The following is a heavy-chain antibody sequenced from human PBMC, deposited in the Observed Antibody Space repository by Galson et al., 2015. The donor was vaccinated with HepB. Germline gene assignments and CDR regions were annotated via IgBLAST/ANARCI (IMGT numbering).Heavy chain of an antibody. CDR2: INPNSGGT. Sequence: SVKVSCKASGYTFTGYYMHWVRQAPGQGLEWMGWINPNSGGTNYAQKFQGRVTMTRDTSISTAYMELSRLRSDDTAVYYCARGASIAAAGTLFDYWGQGTLVTVSS. J-gene: IGHJ4*02. D-gene: IGHD6-13*01. V-gene: IGHV1-2*02. CDR3: ARGASIAAAGTLFDY. CDR1: GYTFTGYY.